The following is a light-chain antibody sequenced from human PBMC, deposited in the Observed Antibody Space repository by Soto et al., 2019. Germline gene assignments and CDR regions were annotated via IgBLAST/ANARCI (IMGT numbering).Light chain of an antibody. V-gene: IGKV3-20*01. CDR3: QQYGTSPFT. CDR1: QSVGSTF. J-gene: IGKJ3*01. CDR2: GAS. Sequence: DIVLTQSPATLSLSPGERATLSCRASQSVGSTFLAWYQQKTGQAPRLLISGASSRATGIPDRFSGSGSGTDFTLTISRLEPEDFAVYYCQQYGTSPFTFGPGTKVDIK.